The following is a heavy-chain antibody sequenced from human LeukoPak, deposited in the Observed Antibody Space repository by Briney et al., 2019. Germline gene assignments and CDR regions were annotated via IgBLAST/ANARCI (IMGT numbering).Heavy chain of an antibody. Sequence: GGSLRLSCAASGFNFDDYGMHWVRQAPGKGLEWVSGISWNSGSIGYADSVKGRFTISRDNAKNSLYLQMNSLRAEDMALYYCAKAGYSYGLVEGFFDYWGQGTLVTVSS. V-gene: IGHV3-9*03. CDR3: AKAGYSYGLVEGFFDY. CDR2: ISWNSGSI. CDR1: GFNFDDYG. J-gene: IGHJ4*02. D-gene: IGHD5-18*01.